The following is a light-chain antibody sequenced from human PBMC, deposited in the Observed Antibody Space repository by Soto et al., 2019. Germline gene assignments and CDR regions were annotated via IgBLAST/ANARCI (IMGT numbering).Light chain of an antibody. Sequence: DIQMTQSPSTLSASVRDRVTITCRASQSISSWLAWYQQKPGKAPKLLIYKASSLESGVPSRFSGSGSGTEFTLTISSLQPDDFATYYCQQYNSYSWTCGQGTKVEIK. CDR1: QSISSW. CDR3: QQYNSYSWT. J-gene: IGKJ1*01. CDR2: KAS. V-gene: IGKV1-5*03.